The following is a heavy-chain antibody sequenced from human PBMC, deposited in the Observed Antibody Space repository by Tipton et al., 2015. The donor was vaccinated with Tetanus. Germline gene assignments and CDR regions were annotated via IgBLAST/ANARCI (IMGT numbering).Heavy chain of an antibody. CDR1: GGSMNSYY. CDR3: ARRGGGSTFDH. Sequence: TLSLTCTVSGGSMNSYYWSWIRQPPGKGLEWIGYIYYTGNTYYNPSLKSRLTISLDTSKNHFSLRLTSLSAADTAVYFCARRGGGSTFDHWGQGTLVTVSS. V-gene: IGHV4-59*12. D-gene: IGHD3-16*01. J-gene: IGHJ4*02. CDR2: IYYTGNT.